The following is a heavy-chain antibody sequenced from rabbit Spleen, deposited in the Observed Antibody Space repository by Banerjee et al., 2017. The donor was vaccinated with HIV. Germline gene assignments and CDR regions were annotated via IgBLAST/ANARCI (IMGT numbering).Heavy chain of an antibody. CDR1: GVSFSSNYY. V-gene: IGHV1S40*01. Sequence: QSLEESGGDLVKPGASLTLTCTASGVSFSSNYYMCWVRQAPGKGLEWIACIYTGSTGFTYFASWAKGRFIMSRTSSTTVTLQMTSLTAADTATYFCARDLVAVIGWNFNLWGQGTLVTVS. D-gene: IGHD1-1*01. J-gene: IGHJ4*01. CDR2: IYTGSTGFT. CDR3: ARDLVAVIGWNFNL.